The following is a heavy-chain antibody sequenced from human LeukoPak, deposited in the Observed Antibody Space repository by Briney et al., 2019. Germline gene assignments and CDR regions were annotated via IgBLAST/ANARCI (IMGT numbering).Heavy chain of an antibody. J-gene: IGHJ4*02. D-gene: IGHD2-15*01. V-gene: IGHV3-48*03. CDR2: ISSSGSTI. Sequence: PGGSLRLSCAASGFTFSSYEMNWVRQAPGKGLERVSYISSSGSTIYYADSVKGRFTISRENAKNSLYLQMNSLRAEDTAVYHCARDYGGSSPFDYWGQGTLVTVSS. CDR1: GFTFSSYE. CDR3: ARDYGGSSPFDY.